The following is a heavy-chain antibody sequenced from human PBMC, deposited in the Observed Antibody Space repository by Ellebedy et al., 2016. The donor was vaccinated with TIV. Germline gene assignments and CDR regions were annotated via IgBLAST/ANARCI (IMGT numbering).Heavy chain of an antibody. CDR1: GFTFDDYA. J-gene: IGHJ4*02. CDR3: ARDLRITARDYYLDY. D-gene: IGHD6-6*01. V-gene: IGHV3-9*01. Sequence: GGSLRLSXAASGFTFDDYAMHWVRQAPGKGLEWVSGISWNNGTTDYADFVKGRFTISRDNAKNSLYLQMNRLRADDTAFYYCARDLRITARDYYLDYWGQGTLVTVSS. CDR2: ISWNNGTT.